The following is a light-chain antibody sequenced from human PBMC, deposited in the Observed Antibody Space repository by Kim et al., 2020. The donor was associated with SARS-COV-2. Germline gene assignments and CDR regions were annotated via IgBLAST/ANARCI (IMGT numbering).Light chain of an antibody. CDR2: QDT. V-gene: IGLV3-1*01. CDR3: QAWDSSTKGV. Sequence: VSPGQTAIITCSGDKLGDKYVCWYQQKPGQSPVLVIYQDTKRPAGIPERFSGSNSGNTATLTISGTQAMDEADYYCQAWDSSTKGVFGGGTQLTVL. CDR1: KLGDKY. J-gene: IGLJ3*02.